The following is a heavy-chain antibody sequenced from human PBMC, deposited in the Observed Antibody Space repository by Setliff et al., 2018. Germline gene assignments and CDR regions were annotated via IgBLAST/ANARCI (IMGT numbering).Heavy chain of an antibody. Sequence: SVKVSCKASGATFSSHGISWVRQAPGQGLEWMGGTIPMFGTTEYAQKFQGRLTIITDESTNTAFMQLSSLRSDDTAVYYCVREGVDSRSSTGYRYYMDVWGKGTTVTVSS. D-gene: IGHD3-22*01. J-gene: IGHJ6*03. CDR3: VREGVDSRSSTGYRYYMDV. CDR2: TIPMFGTT. CDR1: GATFSSHG. V-gene: IGHV1-69*05.